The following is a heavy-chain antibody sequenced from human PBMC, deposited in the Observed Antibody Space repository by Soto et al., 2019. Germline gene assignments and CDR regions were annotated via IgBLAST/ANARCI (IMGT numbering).Heavy chain of an antibody. J-gene: IGHJ6*02. CDR2: IYSGGST. CDR3: ARDRTSITMVRGVIIHYYYGMDV. CDR1: GFTVSSNY. D-gene: IGHD3-10*01. Sequence: LRLSCAASGFTVSSNYMSWVRQAPGKGLEWVSVIYSGGSTYYADSVKGRFTISRDNSKNTLYLQMNSLRAEDTAVYYCARDRTSITMVRGVIIHYYYGMDVWGQGTTVTVSS. V-gene: IGHV3-53*01.